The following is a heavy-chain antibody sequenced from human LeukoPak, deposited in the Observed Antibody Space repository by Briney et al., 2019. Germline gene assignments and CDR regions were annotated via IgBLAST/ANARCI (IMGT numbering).Heavy chain of an antibody. J-gene: IGHJ4*02. CDR2: IWYDGSNI. CDR3: ERDVFTGIFDY. CDR1: GFTFSSYG. V-gene: IGHV3-33*01. D-gene: IGHD3-16*01. Sequence: GGSLRLSCAASGFTFSSYGFHWVRQAPGKGLEWVAVIWYDGSNIHYAESVKGRFTISRDNSRDTLYLHMNRLRREDTGVYYCERDVFTGIFDYWGQGTLGTVSS.